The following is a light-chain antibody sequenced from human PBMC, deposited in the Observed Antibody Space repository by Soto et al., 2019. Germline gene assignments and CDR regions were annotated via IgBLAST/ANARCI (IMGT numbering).Light chain of an antibody. V-gene: IGLV1-44*01. CDR1: SSNIGSNV. J-gene: IGLJ1*01. CDR2: TNN. CDR3: ATWHDSFYV. Sequence: QSVLTQPPSASGTPGQRVTISCSGSSSNIGSNVVNWFQQLPGTAPKLRIYTNNQRPSGVPDRFSGSKSGTSASLAISGLQSEDEATYYCATWHDSFYVFGPGTKVTVL.